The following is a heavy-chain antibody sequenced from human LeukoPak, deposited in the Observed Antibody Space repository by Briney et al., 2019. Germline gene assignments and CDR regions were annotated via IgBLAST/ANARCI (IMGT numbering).Heavy chain of an antibody. D-gene: IGHD3-22*01. CDR1: GGSISSYY. J-gene: IGHJ4*02. CDR3: AMLGSTRYDSSGYYSPGYFDY. CDR2: IYYSGST. Sequence: SETLSLTCTVSGGSISSYYWSWIRQPPGKGLEWIGYIYYSGSTNYNPSLKSRVTISVDTSKNQFSLKLSSVTAADTAVYYCAMLGSTRYDSSGYYSPGYFDYWGQGTLVTVSS. V-gene: IGHV4-59*01.